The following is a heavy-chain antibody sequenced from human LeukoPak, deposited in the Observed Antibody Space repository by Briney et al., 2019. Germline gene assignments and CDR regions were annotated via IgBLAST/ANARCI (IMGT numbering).Heavy chain of an antibody. D-gene: IGHD5-18*01. CDR2: IYYTGST. Sequence: SETLSLTCTVSGGSISSSSYYWGWIRQPPGKGLEWIGYIYYTGSTNYNPSLRSRVTMSVDTSKNQFSLNLSSVTAADTAVYYCARGTRGGLRFDYWGQGTLVTVSS. CDR1: GGSISSSSYY. V-gene: IGHV4-61*05. CDR3: ARGTRGGLRFDY. J-gene: IGHJ4*02.